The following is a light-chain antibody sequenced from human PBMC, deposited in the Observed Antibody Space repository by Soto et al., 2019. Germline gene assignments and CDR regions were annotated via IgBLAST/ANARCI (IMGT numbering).Light chain of an antibody. V-gene: IGKV3-11*01. Sequence: EIVLTQSPATLSLSPGERATLSCRASQSVSSYLAWYQQKLGQAPRLLIYDASNRATGIPVRFSGSGSGTDFTLTISSLEPEDFAVYYCQQRSSWPPTFGPGTKVDIK. J-gene: IGKJ3*01. CDR2: DAS. CDR1: QSVSSY. CDR3: QQRSSWPPT.